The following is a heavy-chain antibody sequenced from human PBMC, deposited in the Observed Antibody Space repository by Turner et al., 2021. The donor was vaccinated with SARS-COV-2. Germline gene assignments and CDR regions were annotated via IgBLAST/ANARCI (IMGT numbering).Heavy chain of an antibody. Sequence: QVQLVESGGCLVQPGMSLRLSCAASVFSFNTHGMHWVRQAPGKGLEWVALIAFDGSNKVYADSVKGRFTISRDNSKNTLYLQMNSLRAEDTAVYYCAKRGSCSNNKCYLDYWGQGILVTVSS. V-gene: IGHV3-30*18. CDR2: IAFDGSNK. CDR1: VFSFNTHG. D-gene: IGHD2-2*01. CDR3: AKRGSCSNNKCYLDY. J-gene: IGHJ4*02.